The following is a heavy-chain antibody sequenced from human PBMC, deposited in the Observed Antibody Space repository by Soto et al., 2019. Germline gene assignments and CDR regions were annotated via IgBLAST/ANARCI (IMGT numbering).Heavy chain of an antibody. V-gene: IGHV3-66*01. Sequence: ESLRLSCAASGFTVSSDHMSWFRQAPGKGQEWVSVIYRDGSRYYADSVKARFTISRDISRNTLFLQMDSLRVEDTAMYFCVREEGHSQSSAAFYWRQGT. CDR1: GFTVSSDH. D-gene: IGHD2-15*01. J-gene: IGHJ1*01. CDR2: IYRDGSR. CDR3: VREEGHSQSSAAFY.